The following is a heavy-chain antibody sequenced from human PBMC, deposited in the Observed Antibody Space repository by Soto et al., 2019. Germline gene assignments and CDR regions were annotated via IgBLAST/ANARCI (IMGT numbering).Heavy chain of an antibody. Sequence: EVQLVESGGGLVKPGGSLRLSCAASGFTFSSYSMNWVRQAPGKGLEWVSSISSSSSYIYYADSVKGRFTISRDNAKNSLYLKMNSLRAEDTAVYYCARVTGYPNEFDYWGQGTLVTVSS. V-gene: IGHV3-21*01. J-gene: IGHJ4*02. CDR1: GFTFSSYS. CDR2: ISSSSSYI. CDR3: ARVTGYPNEFDY. D-gene: IGHD3-9*01.